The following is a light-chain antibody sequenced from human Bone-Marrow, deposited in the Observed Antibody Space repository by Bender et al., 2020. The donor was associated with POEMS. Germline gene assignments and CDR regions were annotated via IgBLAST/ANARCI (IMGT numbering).Light chain of an antibody. V-gene: IGLV3-21*02. CDR1: SIGSKI. CDR3: QVWDSSADQSVV. CDR2: EDT. Sequence: SYVLTQPPSVSVAPRETARITCGGNSIGSKIVHWYQQKPGLAPVLVVSEDTDRPSGTPERFSASETGNTATLTISRVEAGDEADYFCQVWDSSADQSVVFGGGTKLTVL. J-gene: IGLJ2*01.